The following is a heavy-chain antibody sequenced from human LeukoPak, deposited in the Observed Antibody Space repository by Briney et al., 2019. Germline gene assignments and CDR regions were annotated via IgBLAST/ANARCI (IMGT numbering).Heavy chain of an antibody. CDR1: GFTFSSYA. CDR2: ISGGDRST. J-gene: IGHJ4*02. Sequence: PGGSLRLSCAASGFTFSSYAMSWVRQAPGKGLEWVSTISGGDRSTYYAVSVKGRFTISRDNAKNSLYLQMNSLRAEDTALYHCARALSDGGYSYGYRPSYFDYWGQGTLVTVSS. D-gene: IGHD5-18*01. CDR3: ARALSDGGYSYGYRPSYFDY. V-gene: IGHV3-23*01.